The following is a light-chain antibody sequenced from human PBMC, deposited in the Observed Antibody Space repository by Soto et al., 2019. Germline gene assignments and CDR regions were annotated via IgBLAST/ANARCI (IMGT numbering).Light chain of an antibody. V-gene: IGKV1-5*01. J-gene: IGKJ4*01. CDR2: DVS. CDR3: QQYDSYPLT. CDR1: QSSNNL. Sequence: DVQMTQSPSTLSASVGDRVTITCRASQSSNNLLAWYQQKPGKAPKFLIYDVSTLESGVPSRFSGSGSGTEFTLTISSLQPEDFATYYWQQYDSYPLTFGGGTKVDIK.